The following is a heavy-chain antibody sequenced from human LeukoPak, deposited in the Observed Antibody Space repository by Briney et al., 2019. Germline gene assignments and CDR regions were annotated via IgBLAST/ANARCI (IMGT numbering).Heavy chain of an antibody. CDR3: ATRSIWFGEYNYYYYYGMDV. J-gene: IGHJ6*02. CDR1: GYTFTSYG. Sequence: SVTVSYMPSGYTFTSYGISWVRQAPGQGLEWMGRIIPILVIANYAQKLQGRVTIAADKSTSTAYMELSSLRSEDTAVYYCATRSIWFGEYNYYYYYGMDVWGQGTTVTVSS. V-gene: IGHV1-69*04. CDR2: IIPILVIA. D-gene: IGHD3-10*01.